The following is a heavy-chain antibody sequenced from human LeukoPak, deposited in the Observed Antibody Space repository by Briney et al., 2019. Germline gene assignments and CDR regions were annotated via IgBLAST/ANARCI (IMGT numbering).Heavy chain of an antibody. CDR1: GFTFDDYA. CDR3: ARDAHDYGHDY. Sequence: PGRSLRLSCAASGFTFDDYAMHWVRQAPGKGLEWVSGISWNSGSIGYADSVKGRFTISRDNAKNSLYLQMNSLRAEDTAVYYCARDAHDYGHDYWGQGTLVTVSS. D-gene: IGHD4-17*01. CDR2: ISWNSGSI. J-gene: IGHJ4*02. V-gene: IGHV3-9*01.